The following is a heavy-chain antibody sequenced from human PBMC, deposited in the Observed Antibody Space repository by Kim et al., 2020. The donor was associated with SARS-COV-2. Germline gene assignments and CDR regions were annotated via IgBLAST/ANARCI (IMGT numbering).Heavy chain of an antibody. CDR1: GYTFTSYA. Sequence: ASVKVSCKASGYTFTSYAMNWVRQAPGQGLEWMGWINTNTGNPTYAQGFTGRFVFSLDTSVSTAYLQTSSLKAEETAVYYCARGKYDFWSGYSDYYYYGMDVWGQGTTVTVS. J-gene: IGHJ6*02. D-gene: IGHD3-3*01. CDR2: INTNTGNP. CDR3: ARGKYDFWSGYSDYYYYGMDV. V-gene: IGHV7-4-1*02.